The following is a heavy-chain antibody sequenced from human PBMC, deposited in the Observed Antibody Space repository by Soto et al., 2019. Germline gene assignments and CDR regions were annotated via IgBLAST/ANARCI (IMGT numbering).Heavy chain of an antibody. D-gene: IGHD1-7*01. CDR3: ARVELELREGIVYGMDV. J-gene: IGHJ6*02. CDR1: GGTFSSYA. Sequence: ASVKVSCKASGGTFSSYAISWVRQAPGQGLEWMGGIIPIFGTANYAQKSQGRVTITADESTSTAYMELSSLRSEDTAVYYCARVELELREGIVYGMDVWGQGTTVTVSS. CDR2: IIPIFGTA. V-gene: IGHV1-69*13.